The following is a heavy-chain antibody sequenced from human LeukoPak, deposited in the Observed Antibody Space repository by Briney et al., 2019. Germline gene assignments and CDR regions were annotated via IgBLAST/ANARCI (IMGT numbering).Heavy chain of an antibody. CDR2: INPNSGGT. CDR1: GYTFTGYY. D-gene: IGHD3-3*01. CDR3: ARALHNTFGVVIMGDY. J-gene: IGHJ4*02. Sequence: GASVKVSCKASGYTFTGYYMHWVRQAPGQGLEWMGWINPNSGGTNYAQKFQGRVTMTRDTSISTAYMELSRLRSDDTAVYYCARALHNTFGVVIMGDYWGQGTLVTVSS. V-gene: IGHV1-2*02.